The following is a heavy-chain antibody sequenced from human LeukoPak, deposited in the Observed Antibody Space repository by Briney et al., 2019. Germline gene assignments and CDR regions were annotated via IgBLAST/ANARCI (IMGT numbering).Heavy chain of an antibody. CDR2: IIPIFGTA. CDR3: ARHGYSSEYYFDY. V-gene: IGHV1-69*13. J-gene: IGHJ4*02. D-gene: IGHD6-25*01. CDR1: GGTFSSYA. Sequence: GASVTVSFTASGGTFSSYAISWVRQAPGQGLEWMGGIIPIFGTANYAQKFQGRVTITADESTSTAYMELSSLRSEGTAVYYCARHGYSSEYYFDYWGQGTLVTVSS.